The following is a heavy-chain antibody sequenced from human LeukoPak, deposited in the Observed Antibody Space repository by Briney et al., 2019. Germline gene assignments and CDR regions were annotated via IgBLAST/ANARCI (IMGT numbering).Heavy chain of an antibody. Sequence: SETLSLTCTVSGGSIRSYYWSWIRQPPGKGLEWIGYIYYSGSTNYNPSLKSRVTILVDTSKKQFSLKLSSVTAADTAAYYCARAKSYYDSSGYYYEPFDYWGQGTLVTVSS. CDR2: IYYSGST. V-gene: IGHV4-59*01. CDR3: ARAKSYYDSSGYYYEPFDY. J-gene: IGHJ4*02. CDR1: GGSIRSYY. D-gene: IGHD3-22*01.